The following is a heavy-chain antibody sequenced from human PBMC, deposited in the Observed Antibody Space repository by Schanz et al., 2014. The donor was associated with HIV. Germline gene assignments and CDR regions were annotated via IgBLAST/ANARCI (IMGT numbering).Heavy chain of an antibody. CDR2: ISSSDSTK. CDR3: ARGEAITYYYHYYGMDV. D-gene: IGHD1-20*01. V-gene: IGHV3-48*03. J-gene: IGHJ6*02. Sequence: EVQLLESGGGLVQPGESLRLSCAVSGFRFSSHAMTWIRQAPGKGLEWVSYISSSDSTKYYADSVKGRFTISRDNTKKSVYLQMNSLRAEDTAVYYCARGEAITYYYHYYGMDVWGQGTTVTVSS. CDR1: GFRFSSHA.